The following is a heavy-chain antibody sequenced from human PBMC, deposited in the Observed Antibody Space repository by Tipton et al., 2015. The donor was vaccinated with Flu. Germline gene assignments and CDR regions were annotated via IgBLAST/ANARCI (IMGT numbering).Heavy chain of an antibody. CDR1: GGSISSSSYY. CDR3: ARRYYYDGSGYAY. J-gene: IGHJ4*02. Sequence: TLSLTCTVSGGSISSSSYYWGWIRQPPGKGLEWIGSIYYSGSTYYNPSLKSRVTISVDTSKNQFSLKLSSVTAADTAVYYCARRYYYDGSGYAYWGQGTLVTVSS. D-gene: IGHD3-22*01. V-gene: IGHV4-39*01. CDR2: IYYSGST.